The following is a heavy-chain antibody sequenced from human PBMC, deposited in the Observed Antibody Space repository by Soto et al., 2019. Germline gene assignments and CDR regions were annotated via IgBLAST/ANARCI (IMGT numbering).Heavy chain of an antibody. J-gene: IGHJ6*02. CDR3: ARDKDREQLGGNYYYALDV. CDR1: GDTFNSFA. Sequence: QVQLVQSGAEVKKPGSSVKVSCKASGDTFNSFAISWVRQAPGQGLEWMGGIIPIFRTPKYAQKFQGRVTITADEFKSTAYMELSSLRSEDTAVYYCARDKDREQLGGNYYYALDVWGQGTTVIVSS. CDR2: IIPIFRTP. D-gene: IGHD1-1*01. V-gene: IGHV1-69*12.